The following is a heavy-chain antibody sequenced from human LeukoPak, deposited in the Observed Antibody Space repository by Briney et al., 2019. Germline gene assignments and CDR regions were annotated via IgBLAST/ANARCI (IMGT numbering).Heavy chain of an antibody. Sequence: GGSLRLSCAASGFTFSNYGMHWVRQAPGKGLEWVAVISYDGGEQHYGDSVKGRFSISRDDSKSTIYLQMNSLRAEDTAVYYCAKSVQQWELPPLGIDYWGQGTLVTVSS. J-gene: IGHJ4*02. CDR1: GFTFSNYG. CDR3: AKSVQQWELPPLGIDY. D-gene: IGHD1-26*01. V-gene: IGHV3-30*18. CDR2: ISYDGGEQ.